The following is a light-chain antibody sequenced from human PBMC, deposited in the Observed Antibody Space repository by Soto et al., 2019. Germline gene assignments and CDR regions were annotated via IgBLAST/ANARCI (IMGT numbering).Light chain of an antibody. CDR1: QGIRND. V-gene: IGKV1-6*01. CDR2: ATS. CDR3: LQDYNYPWT. Sequence: AIQMTQSPSSLSASVGDRVTITCRASQGIRNDLGWYQQTPGKAPKLLIYATSRLQRGVPSRFSGSGSSTYFTLTISSLQPEDSATYYCLQDYNYPWTFGQGTKVEIK. J-gene: IGKJ1*01.